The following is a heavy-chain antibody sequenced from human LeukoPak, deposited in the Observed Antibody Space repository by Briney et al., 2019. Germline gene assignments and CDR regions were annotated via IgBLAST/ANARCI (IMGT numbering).Heavy chain of an antibody. Sequence: GGSLRLSCAASGFTFSSYWMHWVRQAPGKGLVWVSRISNDGSNTTYADSVKGRFTISRDNAKNTLYLQMNSLRAEDTAVYYCAKDPAQYDSGAYCMDYWGQGTLVTVSS. CDR2: ISNDGSNT. J-gene: IGHJ4*02. CDR1: GFTFSSYW. V-gene: IGHV3-74*01. D-gene: IGHD3-22*01. CDR3: AKDPAQYDSGAYCMDY.